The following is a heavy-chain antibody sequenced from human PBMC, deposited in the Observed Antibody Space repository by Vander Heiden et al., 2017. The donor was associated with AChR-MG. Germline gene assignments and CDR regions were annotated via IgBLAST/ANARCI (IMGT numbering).Heavy chain of an antibody. Sequence: EVQLVQSGAEVKTPGESLRISCKGSGYSFTDYWISWVRQMPGKGLEWMGRIDPSDSFTNYSPSFQGHVTISTYKSISTAYLQWSSLKASDTAMYYCARLRHSSTWYYYFDGWGKGTTVTVSS. V-gene: IGHV5-10-1*03. CDR3: ARLRHSSTWYYYFDG. D-gene: IGHD6-13*01. CDR2: IDPSDSFT. J-gene: IGHJ4*02. CDR1: GYSFTDYW.